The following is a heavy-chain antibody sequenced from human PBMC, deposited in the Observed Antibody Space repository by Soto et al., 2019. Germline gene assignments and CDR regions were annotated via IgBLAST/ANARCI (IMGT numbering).Heavy chain of an antibody. CDR3: ARMESFGSLNWFDP. CDR2: MNPGSGDT. Sequence: SVKVSCKASGYTFTNNDVSWVRQATGQGLDWMGWMNPGSGDTGYAQKFQGRVTMTRDISIATAYMELNSLTSEDTAIYYCARMESFGSLNWFDPWGQGTLVTVSS. CDR1: GYTFTNND. D-gene: IGHD5-18*01. V-gene: IGHV1-8*02. J-gene: IGHJ5*02.